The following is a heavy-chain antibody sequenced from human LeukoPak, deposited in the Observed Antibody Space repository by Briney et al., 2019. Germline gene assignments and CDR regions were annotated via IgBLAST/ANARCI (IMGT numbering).Heavy chain of an antibody. CDR3: ARHAGAFKDH. Sequence: SETLSLTCTVSGGSISSSSYYWGWIRQPPGKGLEWIGSIYYSGSTYYNPSLKSRVTISVDTSKNQFSLKLSSVTAADTAVYYCARHAGAFKDHWGQGTLVTVSS. CDR1: GGSISSSSYY. D-gene: IGHD3-3*02. CDR2: IYYSGST. V-gene: IGHV4-39*01. J-gene: IGHJ4*02.